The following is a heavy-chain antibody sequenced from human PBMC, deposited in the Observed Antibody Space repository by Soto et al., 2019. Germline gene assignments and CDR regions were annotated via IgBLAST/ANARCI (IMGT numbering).Heavy chain of an antibody. CDR2: ISSRGNTI. J-gene: IGHJ4*02. V-gene: IGHV3-11*01. Sequence: QVQLVESGGGLVKPGGSLRLSCAASGFTFSDYYMSWIRQAPGKGLEWVSYISSRGNTIYDADPVKGRFTLSRDSAKNSLYLQMNSLRAEDTALYYFARGSSGRWEVLDYWGQGALVIVSS. CDR3: ARGSSGRWEVLDY. CDR1: GFTFSDYY. D-gene: IGHD1-26*01.